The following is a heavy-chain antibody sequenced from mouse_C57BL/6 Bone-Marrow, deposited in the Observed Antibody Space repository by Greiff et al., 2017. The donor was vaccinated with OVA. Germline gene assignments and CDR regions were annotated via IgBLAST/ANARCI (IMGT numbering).Heavy chain of an antibody. CDR3: TTKYYGSRAMDY. CDR2: LDPEDGDT. J-gene: IGHJ4*01. Sequence: VQLQQPGAELVRPGASVKLSCTASGFNIKDYYMHWVKQRPEQGLEWIGRLDPEDGDTEYAPKFQGKATMTADTSSNTAYLQLSSLTSEDTAVYYCTTKYYGSRAMDYWGQGTSVTVSS. CDR1: GFNIKDYY. D-gene: IGHD1-1*01. V-gene: IGHV14-1*01.